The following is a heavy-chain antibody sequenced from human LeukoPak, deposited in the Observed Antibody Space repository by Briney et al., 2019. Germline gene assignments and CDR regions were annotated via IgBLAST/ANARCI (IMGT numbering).Heavy chain of an antibody. CDR3: AREELLLVNWFDP. J-gene: IGHJ5*02. CDR1: GGSFSGYY. V-gene: IGHV4-34*01. D-gene: IGHD2-15*01. Sequence: PSETLSLTCTVYGGSFSGYYWSWIRQPPGKGLEWIGEINHSGSTNYNPSLKSRVTISVDTSKNQFSLKLSSVTAADTAVYYCAREELLLVNWFDPWGQGTLVTVSS. CDR2: INHSGST.